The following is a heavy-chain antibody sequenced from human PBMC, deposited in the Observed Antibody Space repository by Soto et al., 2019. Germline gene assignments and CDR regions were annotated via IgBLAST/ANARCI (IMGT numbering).Heavy chain of an antibody. CDR3: ARDGSSSSFAMVFRL. J-gene: IGHJ4*02. V-gene: IGHV3-7*01. Sequence: EVQLVESGGGLVQPGGSLRLSCAASGFTFSSYWMSWVRQAPGKGLEWVANIKQDGSEKYYVDSVKGRFTISRDNATNSLYLQISSLRAEDTAVYYCARDGSSSSFAMVFRLGGQGTLVTVSS. CDR2: IKQDGSEK. D-gene: IGHD6-6*01. CDR1: GFTFSSYW.